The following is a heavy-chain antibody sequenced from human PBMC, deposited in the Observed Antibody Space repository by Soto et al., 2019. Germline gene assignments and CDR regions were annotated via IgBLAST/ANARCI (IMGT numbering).Heavy chain of an antibody. V-gene: IGHV1-18*04. J-gene: IGHJ6*02. D-gene: IGHD1-26*01. CDR1: GYTFTSYG. Sequence: QVQLVQSGAEVKKPGASVKVSCKASGYTFTSYGISWVRQAPGQGLEWMGWISAYNGNTNYAQKLQGRVTMTTDTSASTAYMEQRSMRSDDTAVYYCARGNTPPRQGSYYYYGMDVWGQGTTVTVSS. CDR3: ARGNTPPRQGSYYYYGMDV. CDR2: ISAYNGNT.